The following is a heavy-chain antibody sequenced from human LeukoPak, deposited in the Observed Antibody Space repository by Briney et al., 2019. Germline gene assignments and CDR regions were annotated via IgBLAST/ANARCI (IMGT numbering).Heavy chain of an antibody. CDR3: ARGGGLFYDILTGYYGTYYFDY. J-gene: IGHJ4*02. CDR2: ISSSGSTI. V-gene: IGHV3-48*03. D-gene: IGHD3-9*01. CDR1: GFTFSSHG. Sequence: PGGSLRLSCAASGFTFSSHGMNWVRQAPGKGLEWVSYISSSGSTIYYADSVKGRFTISRDNAKNSLYLQMNSLRAEDTAVYYCARGGGLFYDILTGYYGTYYFDYWGQGTLVTVSS.